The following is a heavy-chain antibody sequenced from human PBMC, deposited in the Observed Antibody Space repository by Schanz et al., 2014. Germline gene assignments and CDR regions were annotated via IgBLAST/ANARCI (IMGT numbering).Heavy chain of an antibody. CDR2: TNTNSGDT. CDR1: GYIFIGYY. Sequence: QVQLVQSGAEMKKPGASVKVSCKASGYIFIGYYIHWVRQAPGQGLEWMGWTNTNSGDTKIAQKFQGSVTMTRDPSISEAYMELTSLRSDDTAIYYCTKDVDWGYQVDYYYYGMDVWGQGTTVTVSS. J-gene: IGHJ6*02. CDR3: TKDVDWGYQVDYYYYGMDV. D-gene: IGHD3-16*01. V-gene: IGHV1-2*02.